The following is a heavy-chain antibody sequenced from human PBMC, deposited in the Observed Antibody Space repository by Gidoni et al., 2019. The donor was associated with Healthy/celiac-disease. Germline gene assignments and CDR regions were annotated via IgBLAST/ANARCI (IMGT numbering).Heavy chain of an antibody. Sequence: QVQLVQSGAEVKKPWGLTGYYMPWVRQAPGQGLEWMGRINPNSGGTNYAQKFQGRVTMTRDTSISTAYMELSRLRSDDTAVYYCAKVDSGYDYLRLDYWGQGTLVTVSS. CDR2: INPNSGGT. J-gene: IGHJ4*02. D-gene: IGHD5-12*01. V-gene: IGHV1-2*06. CDR3: AKVDSGYDYLRLDY. CDR1: TGYY.